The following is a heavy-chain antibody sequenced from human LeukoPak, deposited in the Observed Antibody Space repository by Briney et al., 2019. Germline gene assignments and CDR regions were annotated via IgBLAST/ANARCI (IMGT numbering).Heavy chain of an antibody. D-gene: IGHD2-2*01. V-gene: IGHV1-3*01. CDR2: INAGNGNT. Sequence: ASVKVSCKASGYTFTSYAMHWVRRAPGQRLEWMGWINAGNGNTKYSQKFQGRVTITRDTSASTAYMELSSLRSEDTAVYYCARGFNCSSTSCYGRAFDIWGQGTMVTVSS. CDR3: ARGFNCSSTSCYGRAFDI. J-gene: IGHJ3*02. CDR1: GYTFTSYA.